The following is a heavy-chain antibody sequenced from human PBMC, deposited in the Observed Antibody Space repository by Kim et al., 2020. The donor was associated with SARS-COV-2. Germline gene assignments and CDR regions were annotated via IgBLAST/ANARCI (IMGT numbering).Heavy chain of an antibody. J-gene: IGHJ4*02. CDR3: ARQMYSSPAEDN. D-gene: IGHD6-13*01. CDR1: GGSVSSSSYY. V-gene: IGHV4-39*01. CDR2: IYYSGST. Sequence: SETLSLTCTVSGGSVSSSSYYWGWIRQPPGKGLEWIGLIYYSGSTYYNPSLKSRVTISIDTSKNQFSLKLSSVTAADTAVYYCARQMYSSPAEDNWGQGTLVTVSS.